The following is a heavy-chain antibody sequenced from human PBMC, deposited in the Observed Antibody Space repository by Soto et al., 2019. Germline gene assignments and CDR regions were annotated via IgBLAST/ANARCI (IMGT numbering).Heavy chain of an antibody. J-gene: IGHJ3*02. V-gene: IGHV3-74*01. CDR1: EITFTDYW. CDR2: IKFDASTT. Sequence: EVQLVESGGGLVQPGGSLRLSCEASEITFTDYWMHWVRQAPGKGLEWVSRIKFDASTTNNADSVKGRFTISRYNAKNKLYLQMNSLRVEDTAVYYCVRGVPGHYGFDMLGQGTMVTVSS. D-gene: IGHD1-1*01. CDR3: VRGVPGHYGFDM.